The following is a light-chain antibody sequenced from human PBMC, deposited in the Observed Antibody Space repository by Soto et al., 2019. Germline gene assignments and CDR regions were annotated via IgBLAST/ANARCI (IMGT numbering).Light chain of an antibody. J-gene: IGKJ3*01. CDR2: GAS. V-gene: IGKV3-20*01. Sequence: EIVLTQSPGTLSLSPGERATLSCRASQSVSSSYLTWYQQKPGQAPRLLIYGASGRATGIPDRFSGSGSGTDFTLTISRLEPEDFAVYYCQQYGYSLFTFGPGTKVDI. CDR1: QSVSSSY. CDR3: QQYGYSLFT.